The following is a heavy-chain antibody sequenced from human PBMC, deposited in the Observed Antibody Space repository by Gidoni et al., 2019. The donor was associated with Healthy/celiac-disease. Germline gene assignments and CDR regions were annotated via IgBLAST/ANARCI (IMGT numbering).Heavy chain of an antibody. V-gene: IGHV3-9*01. CDR2: ISWNSGSI. D-gene: IGHD6-25*01. J-gene: IGHJ4*02. CDR1: GFTFDDYA. Sequence: EVQLVESGGGLVQPGRSLRLSCAASGFTFDDYAMHWVRPAPGKGLEWVSGISWNSGSIGYADSVKGRFTISRDNAKNSLYLQMNSLRAEDTALYYCAKDIGYSSGFLFDYWGQGTLVTVSS. CDR3: AKDIGYSSGFLFDY.